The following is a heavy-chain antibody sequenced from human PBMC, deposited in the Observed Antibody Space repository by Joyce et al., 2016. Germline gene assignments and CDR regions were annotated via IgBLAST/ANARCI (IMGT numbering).Heavy chain of an antibody. V-gene: IGHV5-10-1*03. Sequence: EDHLVQSGAEMKKPGESLRISCMVSGYTFVNYWISWVRQMPGKDLEWMGRIDPNDSGTDYSPSFQGHVTISADKSISTAYLQWSSLKASDTAIYYCARHRGGGNFVPFDYWGQGTLVTVSS. CDR3: ARHRGGGNFVPFDY. CDR1: GYTFVNYW. CDR2: IDPNDSGT. J-gene: IGHJ4*02. D-gene: IGHD4-23*01.